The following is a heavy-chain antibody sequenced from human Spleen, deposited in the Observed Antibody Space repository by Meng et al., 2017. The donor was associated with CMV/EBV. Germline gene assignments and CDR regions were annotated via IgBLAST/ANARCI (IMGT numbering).Heavy chain of an antibody. CDR3: ARMGLAYCGRTTCELLDF. J-gene: IGHJ4*02. CDR2: LNRSGSR. Sequence: SETLSLTCAVYGGPFSGYYWGWIRQPPGKGLEWIGELNRSGSRNYNPSLKSRVTVSVDTSKKQFSLQLTSVTAADTAVYYCARMGLAYCGRTTCELLDFWGQGTLVTVSS. V-gene: IGHV4-34*01. CDR1: GGPFSGYY. D-gene: IGHD2-21*01.